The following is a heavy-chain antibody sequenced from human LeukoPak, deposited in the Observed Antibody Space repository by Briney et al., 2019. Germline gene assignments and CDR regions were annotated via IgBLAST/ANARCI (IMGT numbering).Heavy chain of an antibody. CDR1: EYTFTEDA. CDR2: INAGNGNT. D-gene: IGHD2-15*01. Sequence: ASVKVSCKASEYTFTEDAVNWVRQAPGQRLEWMGWINAGNGNTKYAQKFQGRLTITRDTSASTAYMELSSLTFEDTAVYYCTRGRWSATTASYYLDFRGQGTLVTVSS. CDR3: TRGRWSATTASYYLDF. J-gene: IGHJ4*02. V-gene: IGHV1-3*01.